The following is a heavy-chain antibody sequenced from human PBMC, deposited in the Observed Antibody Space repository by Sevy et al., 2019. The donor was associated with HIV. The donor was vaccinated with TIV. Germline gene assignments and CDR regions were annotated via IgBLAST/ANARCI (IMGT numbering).Heavy chain of an antibody. Sequence: GGSLRLSCAASGFTFRSYDMHWVRQAPGKGPEWVAIIYYDESLKYYADSVKGRFTISRDNSKNTVYLEMNRLRNEDTAIYFCANAYSGSYSHSYLYALDVWGQGTTVTVSS. CDR2: IYYDESLK. V-gene: IGHV3-30*02. CDR3: ANAYSGSYSHSYLYALDV. J-gene: IGHJ6*02. D-gene: IGHD1-26*01. CDR1: GFTFRSYD.